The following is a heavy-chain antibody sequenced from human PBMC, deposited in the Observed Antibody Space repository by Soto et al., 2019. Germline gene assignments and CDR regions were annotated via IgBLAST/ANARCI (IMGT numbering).Heavy chain of an antibody. J-gene: IGHJ5*02. CDR3: TRAPVTGGFDP. V-gene: IGHV3-49*04. CDR2: IRSKAYGGTT. D-gene: IGHD4-17*01. Sequence: LRLSCTASGFTFGDYAMSWVRQAPGKGLEWVGFIRSKAYGGTTEYAASVKGRFTISRDDSKSIAYLQMNSLKTEDTAVYYCTRAPVTGGFDPWGQGTLVTVSS. CDR1: GFTFGDYA.